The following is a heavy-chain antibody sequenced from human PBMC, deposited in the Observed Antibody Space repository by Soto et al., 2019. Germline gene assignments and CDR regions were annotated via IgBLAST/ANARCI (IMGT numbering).Heavy chain of an antibody. Sequence: QVQLVQSGAEVKKPGASVKVSCKASGYTFTGSYMHGVRQAHGQGLEWMGWINPNSGGTNYAQKYQGRLTITRDSSISAAYMELSRLRYDDTAVYDCARETWFWELVFDPETNYYFYYWGQGTLVTVSS. V-gene: IGHV1-2*02. D-gene: IGHD3-10*01. CDR3: ARETWFWELVFDPETNYYFYY. CDR2: INPNSGGT. J-gene: IGHJ4*02. CDR1: GYTFTGSY.